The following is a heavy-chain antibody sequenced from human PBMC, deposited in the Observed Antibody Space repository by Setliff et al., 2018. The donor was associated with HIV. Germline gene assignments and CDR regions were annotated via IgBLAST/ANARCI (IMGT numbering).Heavy chain of an antibody. CDR2: ISAYNGNT. D-gene: IGHD3-22*01. V-gene: IGHV1-18*01. CDR1: GYSFTTYA. Sequence: ASVKVSCKASGYSFTTYAISWVRQAPGQGLEWMGWISAYNGNTLYAQKFQGRVTMTTDTSTRTAYMELRSLRSDDTAVYYCVRDESSYYDSSGYLVFDHWGQGTLVTVSS. CDR3: VRDESSYYDSSGYLVFDH. J-gene: IGHJ4*02.